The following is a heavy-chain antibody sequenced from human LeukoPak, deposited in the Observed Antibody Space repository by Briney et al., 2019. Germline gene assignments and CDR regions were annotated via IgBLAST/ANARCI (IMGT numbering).Heavy chain of an antibody. CDR1: GFSFSRYW. J-gene: IGHJ4*02. CDR3: ARRGGRNGWGDFDY. CDR2: IKQDGSEA. Sequence: GGSLRLSCKASGFSFSRYWMSWVRQAPGKGLEWVANIKQDGSEAYNVDSVKGRFTISRDTSRNSLSLHMNSPRAEDTAVYFCARRGGRNGWGDFDYWGQGTLVTVSS. V-gene: IGHV3-7*03. D-gene: IGHD3-10*01.